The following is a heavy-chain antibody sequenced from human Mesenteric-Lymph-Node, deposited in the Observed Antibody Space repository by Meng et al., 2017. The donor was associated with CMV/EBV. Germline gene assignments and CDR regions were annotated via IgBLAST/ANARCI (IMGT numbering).Heavy chain of an antibody. V-gene: IGHV3-48*04. Sequence: GESLKISCAASGFTFSSYSMNWVRQAPGKGLEWVSYISSSSSTIYYVDSVKGRFTISRDNAKNSLYLQMNSLRAEDTAVYYCARAPVVVPAAYPYGMDVWGQGTTVTVSS. CDR1: GFTFSSYS. D-gene: IGHD2-2*01. CDR2: ISSSSSTI. CDR3: ARAPVVVPAAYPYGMDV. J-gene: IGHJ6*02.